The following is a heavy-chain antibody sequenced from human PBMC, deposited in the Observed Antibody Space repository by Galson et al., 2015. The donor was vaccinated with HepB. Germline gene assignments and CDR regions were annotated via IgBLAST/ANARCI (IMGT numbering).Heavy chain of an antibody. CDR2: IIPIFGTA. Sequence: QSGAEVKKPGASVKVSCKASGGTFSSYAISWVRQAPGQGLEWMGGIIPIFGTANYAQKFQGRVTITADESTSTAYMELSSLRSEDTAVYYCARAGSETDGSGSYSYAFDIWGQGTMVTVSS. CDR3: ARAGSETDGSGSYSYAFDI. CDR1: GGTFSSYA. V-gene: IGHV1-69*13. J-gene: IGHJ3*02. D-gene: IGHD3-10*01.